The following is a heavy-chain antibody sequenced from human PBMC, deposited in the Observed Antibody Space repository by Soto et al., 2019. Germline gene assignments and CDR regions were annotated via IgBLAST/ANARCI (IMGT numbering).Heavy chain of an antibody. J-gene: IGHJ5*02. D-gene: IGHD3-22*01. V-gene: IGHV4-30-2*01. CDR1: GGSINSGEYS. CDR2: IYHTGTT. Sequence: PSETLSLTCTVSGGSINSGEYSWTWIRQPPGKGLEWIGYIYHTGTTYYNMSLKSRVTISVDRSKNQFSLKLSSVTAADTAVYYCHRGINHYDSSGDSWFDPWGQGTLVTVSS. CDR3: HRGINHYDSSGDSWFDP.